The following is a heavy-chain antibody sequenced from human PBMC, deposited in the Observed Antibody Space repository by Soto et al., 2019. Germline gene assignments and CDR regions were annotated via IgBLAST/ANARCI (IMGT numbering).Heavy chain of an antibody. CDR2: ISYDGSNK. CDR1: GFTFSSYG. CDR3: AKSDPLVGAVDY. D-gene: IGHD1-26*01. Sequence: QVQLVESGGGVVQPGRSLRLSCAASGFTFSSYGMHWVRQAPGKGLEWVAVISYDGSNKYYADSVKGRFTISRDNSKNTLYLQMNSLRAEDTAVYYCAKSDPLVGAVDYGGQGTLVTVSS. V-gene: IGHV3-30*18. J-gene: IGHJ4*02.